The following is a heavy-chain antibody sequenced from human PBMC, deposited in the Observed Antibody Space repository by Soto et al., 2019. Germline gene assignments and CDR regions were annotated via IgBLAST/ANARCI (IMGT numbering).Heavy chain of an antibody. Sequence: PGGSLRLSCAASGVTFSSYSMNWVRQAPGKGLEWVSSISSSSSYIYYADSVKGRFTISRDNAKNSLYLQMNSLRAEDTAVYYCARGGDIVVVPAAPDAFDIWGQGTMVTVSS. CDR1: GVTFSSYS. CDR2: ISSSSSYI. V-gene: IGHV3-21*01. CDR3: ARGGDIVVVPAAPDAFDI. J-gene: IGHJ3*02. D-gene: IGHD2-2*01.